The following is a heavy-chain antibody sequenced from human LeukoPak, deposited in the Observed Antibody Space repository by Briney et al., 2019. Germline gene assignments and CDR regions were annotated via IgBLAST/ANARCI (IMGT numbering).Heavy chain of an antibody. V-gene: IGHV3-30*18. CDR1: GFTFSSYG. J-gene: IGHJ6*02. CDR2: ISYDGSNK. Sequence: GGSLRLSCAAPGFTFSSYGMHWVRQAPGKGLEWVAVISYDGSNKYYADSVKGRFTISRDNSKNTLYLQMNSLRAEDTAVYYCAKSGYYYYYYGMDVWGQGTTVTVSS. D-gene: IGHD3-10*01. CDR3: AKSGYYYYYYGMDV.